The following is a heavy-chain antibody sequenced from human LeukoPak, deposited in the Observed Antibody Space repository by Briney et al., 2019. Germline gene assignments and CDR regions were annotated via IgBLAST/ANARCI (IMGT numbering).Heavy chain of an antibody. V-gene: IGHV3-23*01. J-gene: IGHJ4*02. CDR1: GFTLSSYA. D-gene: IGHD6-19*01. CDR3: AKNRQQWLVRPANFDY. CDR2: TYDSGGTTSYT. Sequence: PGGSLRLSCEASGFTLSSYAMNWVRQAPGKGLEWVAGTYDSGGTTSYTWYAGSVKGRFTISRDKFKNTLYLQMNSLRAEDTAVYYCAKNRQQWLVRPANFDYWGQGILVAVSS.